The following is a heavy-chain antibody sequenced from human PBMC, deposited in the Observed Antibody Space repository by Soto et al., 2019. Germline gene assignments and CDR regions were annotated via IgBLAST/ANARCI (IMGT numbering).Heavy chain of an antibody. D-gene: IGHD1-26*01. Sequence: GGSLRLSCAASGFTFSRYAMSWVRQAAGKGLEWVSYISSVRSNIYYADSVKGRFTISRDNAKKSLYLHLNSLRAEDTAVYYCAKEPTKINHFDSWGQGTLVTLSS. CDR2: ISSVRSNI. V-gene: IGHV3-48*04. CDR1: GFTFSRYA. J-gene: IGHJ4*02. CDR3: AKEPTKINHFDS.